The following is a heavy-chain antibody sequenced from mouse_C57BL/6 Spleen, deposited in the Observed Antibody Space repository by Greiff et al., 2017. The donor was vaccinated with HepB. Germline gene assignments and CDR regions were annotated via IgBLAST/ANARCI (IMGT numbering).Heavy chain of an antibody. CDR2: ISYDGSN. CDR3: ARDREYYYAMDY. V-gene: IGHV3-6*01. J-gene: IGHJ4*01. Sequence: ESGPGLVKPSQSLSLTCSVTGYSITSGYYWNWIRQFPGNKLEWMGYISYDGSNNYNPSLKNRISITRDTSKNQFFLKLNSVTTEDTATYYCARDREYYYAMDYWGQGTSVTVSS. CDR1: GYSITSGYY. D-gene: IGHD3-1*01.